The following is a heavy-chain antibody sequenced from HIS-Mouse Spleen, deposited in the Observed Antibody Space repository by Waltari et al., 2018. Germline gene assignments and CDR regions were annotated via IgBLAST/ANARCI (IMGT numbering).Heavy chain of an antibody. V-gene: IGHV4-39*07. D-gene: IGHD6-13*01. CDR1: GGSISSSSYY. CDR3: ARETPYSSSWYDWYFDL. CDR2: IYYSGNT. J-gene: IGHJ2*01. Sequence: QLQLQESGPGLVKPSETLSLTCTVSGGSISSSSYYCGWIRQPPGKGLEWIGSIYYSGNTYYNPALKSRVTRSVDTSKNKFALKLSSVTAADTAVYYCARETPYSSSWYDWYFDLWGRGTLVTVSS.